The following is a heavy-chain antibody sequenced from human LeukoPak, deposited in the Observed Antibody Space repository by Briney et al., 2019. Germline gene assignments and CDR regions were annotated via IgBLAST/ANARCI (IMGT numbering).Heavy chain of an antibody. Sequence: ASVKVSCKASGGVFNNYSIHWVRQAPGQGLEWMGGIIPLYGTAEYGQKFQGRVTISRDTITMSNLRSEDTAVYYCARKDRSWFDPWGQGTLVTVSS. CDR2: IIPLYGTA. CDR3: ARKDRSWFDP. V-gene: IGHV1-69*05. J-gene: IGHJ5*02. CDR1: GGVFNNYS.